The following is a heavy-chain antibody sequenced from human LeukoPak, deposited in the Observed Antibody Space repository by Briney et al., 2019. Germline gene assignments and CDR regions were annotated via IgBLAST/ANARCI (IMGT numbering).Heavy chain of an antibody. Sequence: PSETLSLTCTVSGGSISSGDYYWSWIRQPPGKGLEWIGYIYYSGSTNYNPSLKSRVTISVDTSKNQFSLKLSSVTAADTAVYYCARGSGQQWLVPFDYWGQGTLVTVSS. J-gene: IGHJ4*02. CDR2: IYYSGST. D-gene: IGHD6-19*01. CDR3: ARGSGQQWLVPFDY. V-gene: IGHV4-61*08. CDR1: GGSISSGDYY.